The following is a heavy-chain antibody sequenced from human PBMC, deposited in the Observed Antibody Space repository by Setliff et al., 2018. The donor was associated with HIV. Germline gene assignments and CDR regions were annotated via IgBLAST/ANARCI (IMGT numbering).Heavy chain of an antibody. V-gene: IGHV1-2*06. CDR3: ARDYRTTDILSSGYMDV. CDR2: INPNIGST. CDR1: GYTFTGYY. Sequence: ASVKVSCKASGYTFTGYYIHWVRQAPGQGLQWMGRINPNIGSTNYAQNFQGRATMTRDTSVNTAFMELSNLRSDDTAVYYCARDYRTTDILSSGYMDVWGKGTAVTVSS. D-gene: IGHD3-9*01. J-gene: IGHJ6*03.